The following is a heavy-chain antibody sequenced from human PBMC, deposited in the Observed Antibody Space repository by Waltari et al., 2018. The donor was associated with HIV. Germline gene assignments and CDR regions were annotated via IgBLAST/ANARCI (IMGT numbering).Heavy chain of an antibody. V-gene: IGHV1-69*12. CDR3: ARTKPNIGAFDI. CDR1: GGTTRSYA. J-gene: IGHJ3*02. Sequence: QVQLVQPGAEVKKPGSSVTGYGNTPGGTTRSYAMSWVRQTPGQGLEWVGWIIPIFGTANYAQKFQGRVTITADESTSTAYMELSSLRSEDTAVYYCARTKPNIGAFDIWGQGTMVTVSS. CDR2: IIPIFGTA. D-gene: IGHD3-16*02.